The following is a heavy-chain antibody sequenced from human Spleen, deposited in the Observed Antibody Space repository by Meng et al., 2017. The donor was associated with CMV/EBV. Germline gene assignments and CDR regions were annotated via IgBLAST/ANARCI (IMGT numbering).Heavy chain of an antibody. CDR3: AKDDAYDYVWGSYRQGYFDY. CDR1: GFTFSSYW. V-gene: IGHV3-66*02. Sequence: GGSLRLSCAASGFTFSSYWMSWVRQAPGKGLEWVSVIYSGGSTYYADSVKGRFTISRDNSKNTLYLQMNSLRAEDTAVYYCAKDDAYDYVWGSYRQGYFDYWGQGTLVTVSS. J-gene: IGHJ4*02. CDR2: IYSGGST. D-gene: IGHD3-16*02.